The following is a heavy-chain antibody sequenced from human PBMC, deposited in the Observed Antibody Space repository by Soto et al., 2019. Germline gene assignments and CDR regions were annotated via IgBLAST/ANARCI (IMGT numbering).Heavy chain of an antibody. V-gene: IGHV3-7*03. CDR2: IKQDGSEK. J-gene: IGHJ4*02. D-gene: IGHD2-15*01. CDR1: RFTSSSYW. Sequence: PAGSLSLSCAASRFTSSSYWMSFFRPAPWKGLEWVANIKQDGSEKYYVDSVKGRFTISRENAKHSLYLQMNSLRAEDTAVYYCVRDFGGGVADRGQGTLVTVSA. CDR3: VRDFGGGVAD.